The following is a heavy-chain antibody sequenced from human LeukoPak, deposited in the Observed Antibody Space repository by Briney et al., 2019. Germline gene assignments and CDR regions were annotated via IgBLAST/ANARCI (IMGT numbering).Heavy chain of an antibody. CDR1: GFTFSSYS. D-gene: IGHD3-9*01. V-gene: IGHV3-48*04. CDR2: ISSSSSTI. J-gene: IGHJ4*02. CDR3: AREYDILTGYSSWYFDY. Sequence: GGSLRLSCAASGFTFSSYSMNWVRQAPGKGLEWVSYISSSSSTIYYADSVKGRFTISRDNAKNSLYLQMNSLRAEDTAVYYCAREYDILTGYSSWYFDYWGQGTLVTVSS.